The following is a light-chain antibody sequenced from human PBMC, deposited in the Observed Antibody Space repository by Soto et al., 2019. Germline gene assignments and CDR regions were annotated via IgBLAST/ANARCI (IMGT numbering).Light chain of an antibody. V-gene: IGKV3-20*01. J-gene: IGKJ1*01. CDR1: QSVTNSF. Sequence: EIVLAQSPGTLSLSPGERATLSCRASQSVTNSFLAWYQQKPGQAPRLLIYGASRRATGIPDRFTGSGSGTEFTLTISRLGPEDFAVYYCQQYVSSPWAFDEGTKVEI. CDR3: QQYVSSPWA. CDR2: GAS.